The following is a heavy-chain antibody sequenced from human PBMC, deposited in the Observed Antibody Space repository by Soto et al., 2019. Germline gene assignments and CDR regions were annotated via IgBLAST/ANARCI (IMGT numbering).Heavy chain of an antibody. CDR1: GYTFTSYG. V-gene: IGHV1-3*01. CDR2: INAANGDT. D-gene: IGHD6-13*01. Sequence: GASVKVSCKASGYTFTSYGIHWVRQAPGQRLEWMGWINAANGDTKYSPKVQRRVTITRATSASTAYMERSSLRSEDTAVYYCVRRNVLATGIDWLDPGGQGTLVSVSA. J-gene: IGHJ5*02. CDR3: VRRNVLATGIDWLDP.